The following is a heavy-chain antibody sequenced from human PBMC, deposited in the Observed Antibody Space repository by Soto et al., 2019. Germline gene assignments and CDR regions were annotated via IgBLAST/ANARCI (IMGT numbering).Heavy chain of an antibody. CDR1: GSAYSRDY. Sequence: EAVTGTWTGRGSAYSRDYWGWIRQPAGKGLEWIGRIYTSGSTNYNPSLKSRVTMSVDTSKNQFSLKLSSVTAADTAVYYCASSVRAIRRPTDYWGQGTLVTVSS. D-gene: IGHD2-21*01. CDR3: ASSVRAIRRPTDY. J-gene: IGHJ4*02. CDR2: IYTSGST. V-gene: IGHV4-4*07.